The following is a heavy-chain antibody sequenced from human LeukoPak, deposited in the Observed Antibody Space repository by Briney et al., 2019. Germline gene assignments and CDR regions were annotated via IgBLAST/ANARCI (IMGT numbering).Heavy chain of an antibody. V-gene: IGHV4-59*01. CDR2: IYYSGST. J-gene: IGHJ4*02. CDR3: ARGRDDYVWGSYRFDY. CDR1: GGSISSYY. D-gene: IGHD3-16*02. Sequence: PSETLSLTCTVSGGSISSYYWSWIRQPPGKGLEWIGYIYYSGSTNYNPSLKSRVTISVDTSKNQFSLKLSSVTAADTAVYYCARGRDDYVWGSYRFDYWGQGTLVTVSS.